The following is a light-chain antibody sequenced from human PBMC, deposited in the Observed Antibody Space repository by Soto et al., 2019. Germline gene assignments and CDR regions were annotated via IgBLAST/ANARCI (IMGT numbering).Light chain of an antibody. V-gene: IGKV1-33*01. CDR2: DAS. CDR3: QQYDNLPIT. J-gene: IGKJ5*01. Sequence: DIQMTQSPSSLSASVGDRVTITCQASQDISNYLYWYQQKPGKAPKLLIYDASNLETGVPSRFSGSGSGTDFTFTISSLQPEDSATYYCQQYDNLPITFGQGTGLEIK. CDR1: QDISNY.